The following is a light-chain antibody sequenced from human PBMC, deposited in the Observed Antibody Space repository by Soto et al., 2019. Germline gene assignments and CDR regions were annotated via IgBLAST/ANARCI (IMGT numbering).Light chain of an antibody. Sequence: AIQMTQSPSSLSASVGDRVTITCRASQGIRNDLGWYQQKPGKAPKLLIYAASSLQSGVPSRFSGSGSGTDFALTISSLQPEDFATYYCLQDYNYLGTFGQGTKVDIK. CDR1: QGIRND. CDR2: AAS. CDR3: LQDYNYLGT. V-gene: IGKV1-6*01. J-gene: IGKJ1*01.